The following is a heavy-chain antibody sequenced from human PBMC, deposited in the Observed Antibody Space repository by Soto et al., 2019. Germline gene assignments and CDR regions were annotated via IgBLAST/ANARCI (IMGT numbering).Heavy chain of an antibody. Sequence: QVQLQESGPGLVKPSQTLSLTCTVSGGSVSSADWNWSWIRQTPGKGLEWIGHIYEGGRTYSNPSLLRLATISFDTSMNFFSLNLMSVPAAGPAVYYCIRGPSGDKVDFWGQGLLVTVSS. V-gene: IGHV4-30-4*08. CDR3: IRGPSGDKVDF. CDR1: GGSVSSADWN. D-gene: IGHD7-27*01. CDR2: IYEGGRT. J-gene: IGHJ4*02.